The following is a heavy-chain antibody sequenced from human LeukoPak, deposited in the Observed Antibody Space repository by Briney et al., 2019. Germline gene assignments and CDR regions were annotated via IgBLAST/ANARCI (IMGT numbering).Heavy chain of an antibody. CDR3: TTGKGIAARPGFDY. CDR1: GFTFSNAW. CDR2: IKSKTDGGTT. Sequence: GGSLRLSCAASGFTFSNAWMSWVRQAPGKGLEWVGRIKSKTDGGTTDYAAPVKGRFTISRDDSKNTLYLQMNSLKTEDTAVYYCTTGKGIAARPGFDYWGQGTLVTVSS. D-gene: IGHD6-6*01. J-gene: IGHJ4*02. V-gene: IGHV3-15*01.